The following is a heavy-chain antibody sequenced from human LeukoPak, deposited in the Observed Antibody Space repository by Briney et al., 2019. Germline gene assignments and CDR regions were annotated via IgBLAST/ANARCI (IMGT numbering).Heavy chain of an antibody. CDR1: RDSVSTNSAA. CDR2: TYYRSKWYN. CDR3: ARDKGGSGYDHLDS. D-gene: IGHD5-12*01. V-gene: IGHV6-1*01. J-gene: IGHJ4*02. Sequence: SQTLSLTCAISRDSVSTNSAASNWIRHSPSRGLEWLGRTYYRSKWYNDYAVSVKSRVTIYPDTSKNQFSLQLNSVTPEDTAVCYCARDKGGSGYDHLDSWGQGTLVTVSS.